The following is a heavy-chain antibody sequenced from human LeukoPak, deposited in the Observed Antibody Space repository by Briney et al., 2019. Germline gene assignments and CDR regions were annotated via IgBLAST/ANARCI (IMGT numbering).Heavy chain of an antibody. CDR3: ARISGPDY. J-gene: IGHJ4*02. Sequence: GGSLRLSCIASGFTFSGYGMHWVRQAPGKGLEWIAFVQYDGNNKYSADSVKGRFTISRDNSKNTLYLEMNSLRVEDTAVYYCARISGPDYWGQGTLVTVSS. V-gene: IGHV3-30*02. CDR1: GFTFSGYG. D-gene: IGHD6-19*01. CDR2: VQYDGNNK.